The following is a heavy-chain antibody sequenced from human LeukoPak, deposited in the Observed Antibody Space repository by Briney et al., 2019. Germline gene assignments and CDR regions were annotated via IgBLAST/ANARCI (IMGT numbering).Heavy chain of an antibody. CDR1: GGTFSSYA. Sequence: GASVKVSCKASGGTFSSYAISWVRQAPGQGLEWMGWINTNTGNPTYAQGFTGRFVFSLDTSVSTAYLQISSLKAEDTAVYYCARAPHDYGDYVKYFQHWGQGTLVTVSS. CDR2: INTNTGNP. CDR3: ARAPHDYGDYVKYFQH. J-gene: IGHJ1*01. V-gene: IGHV7-4-1*02. D-gene: IGHD4-17*01.